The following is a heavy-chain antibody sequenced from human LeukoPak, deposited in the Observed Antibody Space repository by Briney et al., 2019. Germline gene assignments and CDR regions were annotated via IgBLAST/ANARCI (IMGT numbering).Heavy chain of an antibody. J-gene: IGHJ4*02. Sequence: GGPLKFPGQGPGYPFVSNWSAGSGQLQGKDLGWMGIIYPGDSDTRYSPSFQGQVTISADKSISTAYLQWSSLKASDTAMYYCAVATLAFDYWGQGTLVTVSS. V-gene: IGHV5-51*02. CDR1: GYPFVSNW. CDR2: IYPGDSDT. D-gene: IGHD1-26*01. CDR3: AVATLAFDY.